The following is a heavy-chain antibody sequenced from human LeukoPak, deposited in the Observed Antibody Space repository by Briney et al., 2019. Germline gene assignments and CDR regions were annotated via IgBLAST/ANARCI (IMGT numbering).Heavy chain of an antibody. D-gene: IGHD5-24*01. V-gene: IGHV3-7*01. CDR3: ARGRVDSNYSHLDS. CDR2: RKHDGREK. CDR1: GFTSGSYS. Sequence: PGGSLRLTCVASGFTSGSYSMSWVRQAPGKGLEWVASRKHDGREKHYLDSVKGRFAISRDNTKNSLYLQINSLRAEDAAVYYCARGRVDSNYSHLDSWGQGTLVTVSS. J-gene: IGHJ4*02.